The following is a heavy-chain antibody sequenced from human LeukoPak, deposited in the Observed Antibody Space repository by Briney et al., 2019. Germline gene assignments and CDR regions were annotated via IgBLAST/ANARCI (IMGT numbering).Heavy chain of an antibody. V-gene: IGHV3-21*01. CDR3: ARGAAYYYDSSAYYCDY. Sequence: GGSLRLSCATSGFTFSSYAMHWVRQAPGKGLEWVSFISSSRSYIYYADSVKGRFTISRDNAKNSLYLQMSSLRAEDTAVYYCARGAAYYYDSSAYYCDYWGQGTLVTVSS. CDR1: GFTFSSYA. J-gene: IGHJ4*02. D-gene: IGHD3-22*01. CDR2: ISSSRSYI.